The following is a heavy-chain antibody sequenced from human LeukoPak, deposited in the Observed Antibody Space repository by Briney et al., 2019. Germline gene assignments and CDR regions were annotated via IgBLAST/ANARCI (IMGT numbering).Heavy chain of an antibody. CDR3: ARGSGYYGSGSYPHWFDP. CDR2: IYYSGST. V-gene: IGHV4-39*07. CDR1: GGSISSSSYY. J-gene: IGHJ5*02. D-gene: IGHD3-10*01. Sequence: EASETLSLTCTVSGGSISSSSYYWGWIRQPPGKGLEWVGSIYYSGSTYYNPSLKTRVTISVDTSKNQFSLKLSSVTAADTAVYYCARGSGYYGSGSYPHWFDPWGQGTLVTVSS.